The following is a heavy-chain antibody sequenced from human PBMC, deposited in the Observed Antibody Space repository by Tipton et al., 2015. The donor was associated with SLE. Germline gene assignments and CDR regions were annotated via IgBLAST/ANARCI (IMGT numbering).Heavy chain of an antibody. CDR3: ARDVGGYNTGWFPYYFDY. V-gene: IGHV4-4*02. Sequence: TLSLTCAVSGGSISSSNWWIWVRQPPGKGLEWIGEIYHSGSTNYNPSLKSRVTISVDKSKNQFSLKLSSVTAADTAVYYCARDVGGYNTGWFPYYFDYWGQGTLVTVSS. D-gene: IGHD2-8*02. CDR2: IYHSGST. CDR1: GGSISSSNW. J-gene: IGHJ4*02.